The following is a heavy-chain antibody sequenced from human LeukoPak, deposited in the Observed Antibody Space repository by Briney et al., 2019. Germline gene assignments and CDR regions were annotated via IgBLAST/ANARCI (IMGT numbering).Heavy chain of an antibody. Sequence: SQTLSLTCTVSGGSISSGDYYWSWIRQPPGKGLEWIGYIYYSGSTYYNPSLKSRVTISVDTSKNQFSLKLSSVTAADTAVYYCARVGGYDILTADYWGQGTLVNVSS. CDR3: ARVGGYDILTADY. V-gene: IGHV4-30-4*01. D-gene: IGHD3-9*01. J-gene: IGHJ4*02. CDR1: GGSISSGDYY. CDR2: IYYSGST.